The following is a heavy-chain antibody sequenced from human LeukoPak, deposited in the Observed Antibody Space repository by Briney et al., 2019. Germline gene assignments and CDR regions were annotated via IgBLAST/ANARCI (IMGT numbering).Heavy chain of an antibody. V-gene: IGHV3-30*02. Sequence: PGGSLRLSCAASGFTFSTFGMHWVRRAPGKGLEWLTSIWPDGSNQCYADSVKGRLTISRDNSKSTLYLQMNSLRAEDSAVYYCAKDDKPDGNRYFDYWGQGTPVTVSS. J-gene: IGHJ4*02. CDR3: AKDDKPDGNRYFDY. CDR1: GFTFSTFG. CDR2: IWPDGSNQ. D-gene: IGHD1-1*01.